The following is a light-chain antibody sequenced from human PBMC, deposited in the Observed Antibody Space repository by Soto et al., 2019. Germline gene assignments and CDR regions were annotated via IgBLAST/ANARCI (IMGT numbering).Light chain of an antibody. CDR1: QSISNW. V-gene: IGKV1-5*03. CDR3: QQYDSYPLT. CDR2: KAS. J-gene: IGKJ4*01. Sequence: EIQMTQSPFTLSASVGDRVTITCRASQSISNWLAWYQQKPGEAPNLLIYKASDLENGVPSRFSGSGSGTEFALTISSLQPDDFATYYCQQYDSYPLTFGGGTKVDIK.